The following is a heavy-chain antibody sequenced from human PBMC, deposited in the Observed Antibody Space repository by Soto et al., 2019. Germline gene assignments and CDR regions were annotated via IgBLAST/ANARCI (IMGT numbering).Heavy chain of an antibody. J-gene: IGHJ6*02. CDR1: GFTFSSYA. V-gene: IGHV3-30-3*01. CDR2: ISYDGSNK. Sequence: GSLRLSCAASGFTFSSYAMHWVRQAPGKGLEWVAVISYDGSNKYYADSVKGRFTISRDNSKNTLYLQMNSLRAEDTAVYYCASKSAGGDVAAAGTGIMDVWGQGTTVTVSS. CDR3: ASKSAGGDVAAAGTGIMDV. D-gene: IGHD6-13*01.